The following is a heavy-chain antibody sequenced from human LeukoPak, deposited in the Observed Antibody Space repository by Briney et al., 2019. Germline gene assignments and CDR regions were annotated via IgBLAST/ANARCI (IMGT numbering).Heavy chain of an antibody. D-gene: IGHD5-18*01. CDR1: GFTFSSFG. V-gene: IGHV3-33*01. CDR2: IWYDGSNK. J-gene: IGHJ4*02. CDR3: ASGRGYSYGELDY. Sequence: GGSLILSCAASGFTFSSFGMHWVRQAPGKGLEWVAVIWYDGSNKFYADSVKGRFTISRDNSKNTLYLQMNSLTAADAAVYFCASGRGYSYGELDYWGQGTLVTVSS.